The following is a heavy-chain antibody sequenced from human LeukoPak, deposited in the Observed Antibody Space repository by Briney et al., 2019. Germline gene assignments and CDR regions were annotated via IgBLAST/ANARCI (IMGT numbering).Heavy chain of an antibody. V-gene: IGHV3-20*04. Sequence: PGGSLRLSCAASGFTFDDYGMSWVRQAPGKGLEWVSGIRADAITTYYADSVKGRFTISRDNAKNSLYLQMNSLRAEDTAVYYCAELGITMIGGVWGKGTTVTISS. CDR1: GFTFDDYG. D-gene: IGHD3-10*02. CDR2: IRADAITT. J-gene: IGHJ6*04. CDR3: AELGITMIGGV.